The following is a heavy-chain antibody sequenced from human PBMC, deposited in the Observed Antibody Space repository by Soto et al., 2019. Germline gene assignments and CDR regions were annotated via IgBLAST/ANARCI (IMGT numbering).Heavy chain of an antibody. CDR1: GFTFSSYS. CDR3: ARDHRYCSGSSCRPYYYYYGMDV. Sequence: GGSLRLSCAASGFTFSSYSMNCVRHAPGRGLEWVAAISGTIDYIYYADSVKGRFTISRDNAKTSLYIQMNSLRAEDTAVYYCARDHRYCSGSSCRPYYYYYGMDVWGQGTTVTVSS. CDR2: ISGTIDYI. J-gene: IGHJ6*02. V-gene: IGHV3-21*01. D-gene: IGHD2-15*01.